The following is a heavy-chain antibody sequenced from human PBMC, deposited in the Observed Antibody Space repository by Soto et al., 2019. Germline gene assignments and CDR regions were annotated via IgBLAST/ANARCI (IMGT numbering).Heavy chain of an antibody. D-gene: IGHD3-3*01. V-gene: IGHV3-33*01. J-gene: IGHJ6*02. CDR3: ARDSTEIRFLEWLNYYYGMDV. CDR2: IWYDGSNK. CDR1: GFTFSSYG. Sequence: PVGSLRLSCAASGFTFSSYGMHWVRQAPGKGLEWVAVIWYDGSNKYYADSVKGRFTISRDNSKNTLYLQMNSLRAEDTAVYYCARDSTEIRFLEWLNYYYGMDVWGQGTTVTVSS.